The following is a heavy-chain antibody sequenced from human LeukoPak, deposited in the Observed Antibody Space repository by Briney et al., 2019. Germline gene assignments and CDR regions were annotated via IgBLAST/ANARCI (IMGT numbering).Heavy chain of an antibody. J-gene: IGHJ3*02. CDR3: ARGILYHDAFDI. CDR2: IRYDGSNK. Sequence: PGGSLRLSCAASGFTFSSYGMHWVRQAPGKGLEWVAFIRYDGSNKYYADSVKGRFTISRDNSKNTLYLQMNSLRAEDTAVYYCARGILYHDAFDIWGQGTMVTVSS. CDR1: GFTFSSYG. V-gene: IGHV3-30*02. D-gene: IGHD3-16*01.